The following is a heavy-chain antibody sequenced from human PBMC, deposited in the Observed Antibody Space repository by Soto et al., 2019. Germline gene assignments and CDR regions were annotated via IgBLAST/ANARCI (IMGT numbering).Heavy chain of an antibody. CDR2: IDTSGSST. D-gene: IGHD6-13*01. V-gene: IGHV3-74*01. CDR3: AKDSWYFDL. J-gene: IGHJ4*02. Sequence: GGSLRLSCEASGFIFTNYWMHWVRQVPGKGLVWVSRIDTSGSSTSYADSVKGRFTISRDNAKNTVSLQMNSLRAEDTGVYYCAKDSWYFDLWSQGSLVTVSS. CDR1: GFIFTNYW.